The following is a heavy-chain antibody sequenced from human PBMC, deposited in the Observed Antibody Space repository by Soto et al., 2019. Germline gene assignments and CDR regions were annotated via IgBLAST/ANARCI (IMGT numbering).Heavy chain of an antibody. V-gene: IGHV4-59*01. CDR1: GGSISSNY. D-gene: IGHD6-13*01. Sequence: SETLSLTCTVSGGSISSNYWTWIRQPPGKGLEWIGYVYNSGRTNYNPSLKSRVTISEDTSKSQFSLKVNSMTAADTAVYYCARYRREAVAGYTLDNWGQGILVTVSS. J-gene: IGHJ4*02. CDR2: VYNSGRT. CDR3: ARYRREAVAGYTLDN.